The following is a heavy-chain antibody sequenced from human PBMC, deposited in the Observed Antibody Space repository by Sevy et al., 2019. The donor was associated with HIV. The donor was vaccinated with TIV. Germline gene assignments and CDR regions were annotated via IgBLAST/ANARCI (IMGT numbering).Heavy chain of an antibody. CDR1: GFSFSDLY. V-gene: IGHV3-11*01. CDR2: ITGSGFSI. D-gene: IGHD5-12*01. Sequence: GGSLRLSCRGSGFSFSDLYMSWIRQAPGKGMEWVSHITGSGFSIYQANSVKGRLATSRDNAKNSLFLQMNSLRVEDTAVAFCVGGGYSSSYSWSYNFDFWGQGAPVTVSS. J-gene: IGHJ4*02. CDR3: VGGGYSSSYSWSYNFDF.